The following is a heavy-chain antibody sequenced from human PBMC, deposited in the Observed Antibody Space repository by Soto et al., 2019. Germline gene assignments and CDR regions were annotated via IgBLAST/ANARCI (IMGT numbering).Heavy chain of an antibody. D-gene: IGHD5-18*01. Sequence: QVQLVQSGAEVKKPGSSVKVSCKASGGPFSTFAFSWVRQAPGQGLEWMGGIIPVFGTAKYAQMFQGRVTITADESTSTAYMELSSLRSEDTAVYYCARMGETDGYSYGLPGPFDYWGQGTLVTVSS. CDR3: ARMGETDGYSYGLPGPFDY. J-gene: IGHJ4*02. CDR2: IIPVFGTA. V-gene: IGHV1-69*01. CDR1: GGPFSTFA.